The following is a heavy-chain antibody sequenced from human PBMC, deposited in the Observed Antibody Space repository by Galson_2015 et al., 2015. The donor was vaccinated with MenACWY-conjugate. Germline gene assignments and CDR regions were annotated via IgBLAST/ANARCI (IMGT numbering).Heavy chain of an antibody. Sequence: SLRLSCAASGFTFSSYAMHWVRQAPGKGLEYASAISSNGGSTYYADSVKGRFTISRDNSKNTRYLQMSSLRAEDTAVYYCVKDGSRWSSSTSWLHFDYWGQGTLVAVSS. CDR3: VKDGSRWSSSTSWLHFDY. V-gene: IGHV3-64D*06. CDR1: GFTFSSYA. D-gene: IGHD2-2*01. J-gene: IGHJ4*02. CDR2: ISSNGGST.